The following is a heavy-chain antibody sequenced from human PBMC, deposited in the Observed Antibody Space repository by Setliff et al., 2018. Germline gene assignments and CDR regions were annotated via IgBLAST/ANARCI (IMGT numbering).Heavy chain of an antibody. Sequence: PGGSLRLSCVVSGFSFSRHWMSWVRQAPGKGLEWVADIKQDGSTKYYLDSVKGRFTISRDNAKNSLYLQMNSLRAEDTAVYYCAREWLQEAFDIWGQGTMVTVSS. D-gene: IGHD5-12*01. CDR3: AREWLQEAFDI. CDR1: GFSFSRHW. CDR2: IKQDGSTK. V-gene: IGHV3-7*01. J-gene: IGHJ3*02.